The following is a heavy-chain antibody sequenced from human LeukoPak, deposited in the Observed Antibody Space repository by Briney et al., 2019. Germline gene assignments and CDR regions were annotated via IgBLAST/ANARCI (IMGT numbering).Heavy chain of an antibody. V-gene: IGHV1-69-2*01. CDR3: ATGRKRITIFGVVHDI. CDR2: VDPEDGET. J-gene: IGHJ3*02. CDR1: GYTFTDYY. D-gene: IGHD3-3*01. Sequence: ASVKVSCKVSGYTFTDYYMHWVQQAPGKGLEWMGLVDPEDGETIYAEKFQGRVTITADTSTDTAYMELSSLRSEDTAVYYCATGRKRITIFGVVHDIWGQGTMVTVS.